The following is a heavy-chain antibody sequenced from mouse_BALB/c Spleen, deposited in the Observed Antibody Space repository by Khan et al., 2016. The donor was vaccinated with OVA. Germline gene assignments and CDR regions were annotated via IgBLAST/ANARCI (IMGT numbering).Heavy chain of an antibody. J-gene: IGHJ3*01. D-gene: IGHD2-14*01. CDR3: ARNSYMYDFTY. CDR2: IRSGGST. CDR1: GFSLNTYG. V-gene: IGHV2-2*01. Sequence: QMQLEESGPGLVQPSQSLSITCTVSGFSLNTYGIHWIRQSQGKGLEWLGVIRSGGSTDYNGAFISRLSITKDNSKSQVFFKMNSLQADDTAISYCARNSYMYDFTYWGQGTLVTVSA.